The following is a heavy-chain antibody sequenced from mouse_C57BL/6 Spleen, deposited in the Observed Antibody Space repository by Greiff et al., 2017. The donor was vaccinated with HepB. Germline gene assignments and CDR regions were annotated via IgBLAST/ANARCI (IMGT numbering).Heavy chain of an antibody. CDR2: INPSSGYT. J-gene: IGHJ1*03. CDR1: GYTFTSYW. V-gene: IGHV1-7*01. CDR3: MITTSDWYFDV. D-gene: IGHD2-4*01. Sequence: VQLQQSGAELAKPGASVKLSCKASGYTFTSYWMHWVKQRPGQGLEWIGYINPSSGYTKYNQKFKDKATLTADKSSSTAYMQLSSLTYEDSAVYYCMITTSDWYFDVWGTGTTVTVSS.